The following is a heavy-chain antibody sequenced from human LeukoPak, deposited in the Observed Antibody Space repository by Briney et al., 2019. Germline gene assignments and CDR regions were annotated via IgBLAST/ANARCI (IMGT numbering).Heavy chain of an antibody. V-gene: IGHV4-39*01. Sequence: SETLSLTCTVSGGSISSSSYYWGWIRQPPGKGLEWIGSIYYSGSTYYNPSLNSRITISVDTSKNQFSLKLSSVTAADTAVYYCARAYSSGWYRGNYVDYWGQGTLVTVSS. J-gene: IGHJ4*02. CDR3: ARAYSSGWYRGNYVDY. CDR2: IYYSGST. CDR1: GGSISSSSYY. D-gene: IGHD6-19*01.